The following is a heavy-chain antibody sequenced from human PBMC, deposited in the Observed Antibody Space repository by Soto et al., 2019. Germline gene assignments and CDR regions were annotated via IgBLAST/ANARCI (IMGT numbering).Heavy chain of an antibody. CDR2: MYHSGST. CDR3: ARVSYFDGGGFFYYFDY. CDR1: GYCISSGYY. D-gene: IGHD3-22*01. V-gene: IGHV4-38-2*01. J-gene: IGHJ4*02. Sequence: ELLSVTGDDSGYCISSGYYWVWIRQPPVKGLQWIGNMYHSGSTYYNPSLKSRVTISIDTSKNQFSLKLSSVTAADEAIYYCARVSYFDGGGFFYYFDYWGQGTLVTGSS.